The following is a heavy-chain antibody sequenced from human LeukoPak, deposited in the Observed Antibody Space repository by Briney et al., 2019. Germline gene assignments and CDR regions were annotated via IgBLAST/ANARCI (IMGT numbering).Heavy chain of an antibody. CDR3: ASQPGLGY. D-gene: IGHD1-26*01. J-gene: IGHJ4*02. CDR1: GYSFTSYW. CDR2: IYPGDSDT. Sequence: GEFLKISCKASGYSFTSYWIGWVRQMPGKGLEWMGIIYPGDSDTRYRPSFQGQVTISVDKSITTAYLQWSSLKASGSTIYFYASQPGLGYWGQGTLVTVSS. V-gene: IGHV5-51*01.